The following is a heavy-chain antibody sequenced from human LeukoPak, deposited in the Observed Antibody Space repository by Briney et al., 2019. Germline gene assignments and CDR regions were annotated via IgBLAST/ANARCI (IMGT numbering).Heavy chain of an antibody. D-gene: IGHD3-10*01. CDR1: CGPLSSVRYH. CDR2: IYTSVST. CDR3: ARDGGE. J-gene: IGHJ4*01. Sequence: SQTLPLPRTVSCGPLSSVRYHWPWIRQPAGKGLEWIGRIYTSVSTNYNPSLNSRVTMSVDTSKTQFSLKLSSVTAADTAVYYCARDGGEWGPGTMVTV. V-gene: IGHV4-61*02.